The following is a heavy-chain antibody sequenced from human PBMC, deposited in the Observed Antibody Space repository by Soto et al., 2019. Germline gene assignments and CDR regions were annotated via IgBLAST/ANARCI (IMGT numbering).Heavy chain of an antibody. V-gene: IGHV3-64D*06. D-gene: IGHD3-9*01. CDR1: GFTFSSYA. Sequence: GGSLRLSCSASGFTFSSYAMHWVRQAPGKGLEYVSAISSNGDSTYYADSVKGRFTISRDNSKNTLYLQMSSLRAEDTAVYYCVKPAYYKLIYGGNWFDPWGQGTLVTVSS. CDR2: ISSNGDST. J-gene: IGHJ5*02. CDR3: VKPAYYKLIYGGNWFDP.